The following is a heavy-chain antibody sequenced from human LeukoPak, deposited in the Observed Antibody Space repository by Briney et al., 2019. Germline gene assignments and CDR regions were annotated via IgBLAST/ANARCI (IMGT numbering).Heavy chain of an antibody. D-gene: IGHD1-26*01. J-gene: IGHJ4*02. CDR2: INPISGGT. V-gene: IGHV1-2*02. CDR3: ARSLVGAITDFDY. Sequence: ASVKVSCKASGYTFTAYYMHWVRQAPGQGLEWMGWINPISGGTNYAQKFQGRVTMTRDTSITTDYMELSRLRSADTAVYHCARSLVGAITDFDYWGQGTLVTVSS. CDR1: GYTFTAYY.